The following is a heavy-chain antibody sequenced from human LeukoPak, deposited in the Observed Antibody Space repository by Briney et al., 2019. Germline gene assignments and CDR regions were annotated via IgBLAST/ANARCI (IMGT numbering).Heavy chain of an antibody. D-gene: IGHD3-3*01. CDR3: TTKQYYDFWSGSVYFDY. CDR1: GFTFSNAW. CDR2: IKSITDGGTA. Sequence: GGSLRLSCAASGFTFSNAWMSWVRQAPGKGLEWVGRIKSITDGGTADYAAPVKGRFTVSRDDSENTLYLQMNSLKTEDTAVYYCTTKQYYDFWSGSVYFDYWGQGTLVTVSS. J-gene: IGHJ4*02. V-gene: IGHV3-15*01.